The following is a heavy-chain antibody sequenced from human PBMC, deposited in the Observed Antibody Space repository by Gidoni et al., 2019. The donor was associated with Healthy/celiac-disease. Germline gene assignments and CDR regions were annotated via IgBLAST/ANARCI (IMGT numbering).Heavy chain of an antibody. D-gene: IGHD6-6*01. J-gene: IGHJ4*02. CDR1: GGSFSGYY. CDR3: AREGRGIAARPVDY. V-gene: IGHV4-34*01. Sequence: QVQLQQWGAGLLKPSETLSLTCAVYGGSFSGYYWSWIRQPPGKGLEWIGEINHSGSTNYNPSLKSRVTISVDTSKNQFSLKLSSVTAADTAVYYCAREGRGIAARPVDYWGQGTLVTVSS. CDR2: INHSGST.